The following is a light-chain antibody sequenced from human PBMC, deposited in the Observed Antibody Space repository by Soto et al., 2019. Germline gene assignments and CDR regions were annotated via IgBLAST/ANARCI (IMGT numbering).Light chain of an antibody. CDR2: KAS. CDR3: QQYEMNSRT. J-gene: IGKJ1*01. V-gene: IGKV1-5*03. CDR1: QILSTW. Sequence: DIPMTQSPSSLSASVGDNVTVTYRATQILSTWVAWYQQKRGKPPNLVMYKASSLRIGVPSRFTGSGSGTEFTLTISSLQPGDFGTYYCQQYEMNSRTFGQGTRVEIK.